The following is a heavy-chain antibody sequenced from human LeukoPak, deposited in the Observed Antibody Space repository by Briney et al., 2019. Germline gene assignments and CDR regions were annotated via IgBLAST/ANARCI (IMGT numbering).Heavy chain of an antibody. D-gene: IGHD2-2*01. CDR3: AKLLTSDDY. V-gene: IGHV3-23*01. J-gene: IGHJ4*02. CDR1: GFTFSSYA. Sequence: GGSLRLSCAASGFTFSSYAMSWARQAPGKGLEWVSAISGSGHSTYYADSVKGRFTISRDNSKNTLYLQMNSLKTEDTAVYYCAKLLTSDDYWGQGTLVTVSS. CDR2: ISGSGHST.